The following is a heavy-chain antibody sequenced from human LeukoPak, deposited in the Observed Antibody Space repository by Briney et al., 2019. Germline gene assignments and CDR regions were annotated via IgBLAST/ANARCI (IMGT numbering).Heavy chain of an antibody. J-gene: IGHJ3*02. Sequence: PSETLSLTCTVSGGSISTSNYYWGWVRQPPGKGLEWIGNIFYSGSTYYSPSLKSRITISLDTSRNQFSLKLNSVTAADTAVYYCARAIGGMITFGGVIVRNDNAFDIWGQGTMVTVSS. D-gene: IGHD3-16*02. CDR1: GGSISTSNYY. V-gene: IGHV4-39*07. CDR3: ARAIGGMITFGGVIVRNDNAFDI. CDR2: IFYSGST.